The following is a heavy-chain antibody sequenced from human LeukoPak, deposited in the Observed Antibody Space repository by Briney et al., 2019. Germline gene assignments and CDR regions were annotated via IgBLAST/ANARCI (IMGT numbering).Heavy chain of an antibody. Sequence: GRSLRLSCAASGFTFSNAWMSWVRQAPGKGLEWVGRIKSKTDGGTTDYAAPVKGRFTISGDDSKNTLYLQMNSLKTEDTAVYYCTTASGSYYGSTDYWGQGTLVTVSS. D-gene: IGHD1-26*01. J-gene: IGHJ4*02. CDR2: IKSKTDGGTT. CDR3: TTASGSYYGSTDY. CDR1: GFTFSNAW. V-gene: IGHV3-15*01.